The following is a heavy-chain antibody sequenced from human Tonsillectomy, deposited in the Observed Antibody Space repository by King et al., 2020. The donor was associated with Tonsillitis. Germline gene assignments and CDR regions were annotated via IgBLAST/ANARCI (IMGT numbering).Heavy chain of an antibody. CDR1: GFTFTNAW. CDR2: IKSKTDGGTI. D-gene: IGHD3-10*01. Sequence: VQLVESGGGLVKPGGSLRLSCAASGFTFTNAWMSWVRQAPGKGLEWVGRIKSKTDGGTIDYTAPVKDRFTISRDDSTNRLYLQMNSLKSEDTAVYYCNVWFGNPVEGYSDPWGQGTLVTVSS. V-gene: IGHV3-15*01. J-gene: IGHJ5*02. CDR3: NVWFGNPVEGYSDP.